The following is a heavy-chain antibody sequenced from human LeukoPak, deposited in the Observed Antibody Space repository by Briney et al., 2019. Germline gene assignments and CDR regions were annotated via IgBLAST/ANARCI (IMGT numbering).Heavy chain of an antibody. D-gene: IGHD3-16*02. CDR2: ISGNGGST. CDR1: GFTFSSYA. Sequence: GGSLRLSCAASGFTFSSYAMSWVRQAPGKGPEWVSAISGNGGSTYYADSVKGRFTISRDNSKNTLHLQMNSLRAEDTAVYYCAKVVDAWGVRLGELSLWGQGTLVTVSS. J-gene: IGHJ4*02. CDR3: AKVVDAWGVRLGELSL. V-gene: IGHV3-23*01.